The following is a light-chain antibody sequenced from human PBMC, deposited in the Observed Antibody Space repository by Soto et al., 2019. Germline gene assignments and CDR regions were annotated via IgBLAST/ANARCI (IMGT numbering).Light chain of an antibody. Sequence: LSQHYGTVSLSRGETATVSGSASQSVSNNYLARYQQKPGQAPRLLIRGASYRATGIPARFSGSGSATDFTLTISRLEPEDIALYYCQQYGSSGTFGQPTKVYIK. V-gene: IGKV3-20*01. CDR2: GAS. CDR1: QSVSNNY. CDR3: QQYGSSGT. J-gene: IGKJ1*01.